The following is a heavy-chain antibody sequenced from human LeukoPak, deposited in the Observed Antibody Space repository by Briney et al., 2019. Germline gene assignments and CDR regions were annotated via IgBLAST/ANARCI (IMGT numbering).Heavy chain of an antibody. D-gene: IGHD3-16*01. CDR2: INGNDEST. J-gene: IGHJ1*01. CDR1: GFTFSTYA. CDR3: VKGPSASVWSYTDN. Sequence: GGSLRLSCAASGFTFSTYAMNWVRQAPGKGLEWVSAINGNDESTHYADSVKGRFTISRDNSKNTLFLQMNSLRAEDTAVYYCVKGPSASVWSYTDNWGQGTLVTVSS. V-gene: IGHV3-23*01.